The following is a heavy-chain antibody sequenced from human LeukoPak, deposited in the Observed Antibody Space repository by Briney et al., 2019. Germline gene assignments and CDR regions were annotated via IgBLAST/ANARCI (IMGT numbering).Heavy chain of an antibody. Sequence: SETLSLTCAVYGGSFSGYYWSWIGQPPGKGLEWIGEINHSGSTNYNPSLKSRVTISVDTSKNQFSLKLSSVTAADTAVYYCARVPNYYGSGSYGFDPWGQGTLVTVSS. V-gene: IGHV4-34*01. CDR3: ARVPNYYGSGSYGFDP. CDR1: GGSFSGYY. D-gene: IGHD3-10*01. J-gene: IGHJ5*02. CDR2: INHSGST.